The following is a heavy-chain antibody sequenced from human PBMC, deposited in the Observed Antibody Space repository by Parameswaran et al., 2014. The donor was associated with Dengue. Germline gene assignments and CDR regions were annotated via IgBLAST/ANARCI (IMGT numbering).Heavy chain of an antibody. V-gene: IGHV5-51*01. J-gene: IGHJ4*02. CDR3: ARRHRYCSGSSCYVLDY. CDR2: INPGDSDSDT. D-gene: IGHD2-15*01. Sequence: VRQMPGKGLEWMGIINPGDSDSDTRYSPSFQGQVTFSADKSISTAYLQWSSLKASDTAMYYCARRHRYCSGSSCYVLDYWGQGTQVTVSS.